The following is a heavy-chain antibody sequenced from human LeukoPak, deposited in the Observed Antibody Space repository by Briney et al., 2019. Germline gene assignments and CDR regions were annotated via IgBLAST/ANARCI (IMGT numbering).Heavy chain of an antibody. V-gene: IGHV1-69*13. J-gene: IGHJ4*02. CDR1: GGTFSSYA. Sequence: GASVMVSCKASGGTFSSYAISWVRQAPGQGLEWMGGIIPIFGTANYAQKFQGRVTITADESTSTAYMELSSLRSEDTAVYYCARGRQRYCSSTSCYLGDYWGQGTLVTVSS. CDR3: ARGRQRYCSSTSCYLGDY. D-gene: IGHD2-2*01. CDR2: IIPIFGTA.